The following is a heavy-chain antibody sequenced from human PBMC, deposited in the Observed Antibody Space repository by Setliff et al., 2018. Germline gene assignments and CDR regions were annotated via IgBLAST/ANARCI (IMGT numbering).Heavy chain of an antibody. V-gene: IGHV3-30*07. D-gene: IGHD3-22*01. J-gene: IGHJ6*03. CDR2: TSYDGINK. CDR3: ARLALTGYDSSGYYYALEYYYYMDV. CDR1: GFTFSSYP. Sequence: GGSLRLSCAASGFTFSSYPMHWVRQAPGKGLEWVAVTSYDGINKYYAESVQGRFTISRDNANQSLYLQMNSLRAEDTAVYYCARLALTGYDSSGYYYALEYYYYMDVWGKGTTVTASS.